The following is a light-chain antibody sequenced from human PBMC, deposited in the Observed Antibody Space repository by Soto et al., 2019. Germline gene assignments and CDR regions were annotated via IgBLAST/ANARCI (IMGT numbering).Light chain of an antibody. Sequence: DIVMTQSPDSLAVSLGERATINCKSSQNVLYNSNNKNYVAWYQQKPGQPPKLLIYWASTRESGVPDRFSGSGSGTDFNLTISILQAEDVAVYYCQQYYTTPPWTFGQGTKVEIK. CDR3: QQYYTTPPWT. CDR1: QNVLYNSNNKNY. J-gene: IGKJ1*01. CDR2: WAS. V-gene: IGKV4-1*01.